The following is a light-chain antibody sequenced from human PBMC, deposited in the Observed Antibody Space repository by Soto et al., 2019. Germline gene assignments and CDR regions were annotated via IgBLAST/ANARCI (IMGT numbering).Light chain of an antibody. V-gene: IGKV3-20*01. CDR3: QQYGSTPLT. J-gene: IGKJ4*01. CDR1: QSVGSNS. Sequence: EIVVTQSPGTLSLSPGERATLSCRASQSVGSNSLAWYQQRPGQAPRFLIYDASSRATGIPDRFSGSGSGTDFTLTISSLEPEDVAVYYCQQYGSTPLTFGGGTKVEIK. CDR2: DAS.